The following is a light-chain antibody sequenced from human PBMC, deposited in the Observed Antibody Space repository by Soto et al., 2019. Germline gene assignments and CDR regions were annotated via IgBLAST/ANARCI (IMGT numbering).Light chain of an antibody. Sequence: IQLTQSASSLSASIGDRVTITCRASQGMSSYLAWYQQKPGKAPKLLIYAASTLQRGVPSRFSGSGSGTDFTLTIISLQPEDFATYYCQQLNSYPPTFGGGTKVEIK. CDR2: AAS. CDR3: QQLNSYPPT. J-gene: IGKJ4*01. CDR1: QGMSSY. V-gene: IGKV1-9*01.